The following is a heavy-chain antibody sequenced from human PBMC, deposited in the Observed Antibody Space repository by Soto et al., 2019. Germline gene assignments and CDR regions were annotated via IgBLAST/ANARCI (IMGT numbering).Heavy chain of an antibody. CDR2: IYYSGST. Sequence: TSETLSLTCTVSGGSINSYSWSWIRQPPGKGLEWIGYIYYSGSTNYNPSLKSRVTISVDTSKNQFSLKLSSVTTADTAVYYCARTLVGPSNLDHWGQGTLVTVSS. J-gene: IGHJ5*02. CDR3: ARTLVGPSNLDH. V-gene: IGHV4-59*01. CDR1: GGSINSYS. D-gene: IGHD1-26*01.